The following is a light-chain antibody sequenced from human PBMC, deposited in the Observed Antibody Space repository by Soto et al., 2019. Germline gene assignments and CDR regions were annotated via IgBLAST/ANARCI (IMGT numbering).Light chain of an antibody. CDR1: QDIAIY. CDR3: QQLRMYPST. V-gene: IGKV1-9*01. CDR2: AAS. J-gene: IGKJ4*01. Sequence: IQFTQSPSSLSSSVVERFTITCRASQDIAIYLAWYQQKPGEAPKLLIYAASTLYGGVPSRFSGSGSGTDFALTITSLQAEDFATYYCQQLRMYPSTFGGGTKVDIK.